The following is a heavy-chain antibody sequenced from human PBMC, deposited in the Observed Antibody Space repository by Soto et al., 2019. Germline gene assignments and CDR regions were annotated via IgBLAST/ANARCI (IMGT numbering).Heavy chain of an antibody. V-gene: IGHV3-48*02. CDR2: ISSSSSTI. J-gene: IGHJ4*01. Sequence: DVQLVESGGGLVQPGGSLRLSCAASGFTFRSYNMNWVRQAPGKGLDWLSYISSSSSTIYYADSVKGRFTISRDNAKNSLYLQMNRRRDDDTAMYYGARGGTIAVTTIGDYWGQGTLVTVSS. CDR1: GFTFRSYN. CDR3: ARGGTIAVTTIGDY. D-gene: IGHD5-12*01.